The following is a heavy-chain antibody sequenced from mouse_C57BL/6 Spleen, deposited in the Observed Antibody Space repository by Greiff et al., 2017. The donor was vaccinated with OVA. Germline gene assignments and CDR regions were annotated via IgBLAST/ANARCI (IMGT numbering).Heavy chain of an antibody. CDR3: ARYDGSYFDY. V-gene: IGHV1-50*01. CDR2: IDPSASYT. D-gene: IGHD2-3*01. Sequence: QVQLQQSGAELVKPGASVKLSCKASGYTFTSYWMQWVKQRPGQGLEWIGEIDPSASYTNYNQKYKGKATLTVDTSSSTAYMQLSSLTSEDSAVYYCARYDGSYFDYWGQGTTLTVSS. CDR1: GYTFTSYW. J-gene: IGHJ2*01.